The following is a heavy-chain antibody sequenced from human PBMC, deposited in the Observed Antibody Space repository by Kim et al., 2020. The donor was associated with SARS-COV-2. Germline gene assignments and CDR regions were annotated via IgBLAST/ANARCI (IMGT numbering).Heavy chain of an antibody. D-gene: IGHD3-22*01. Sequence: GGSLRLSCAASGFTFSSYGMHWVRQAPGKGLEWVAVIWYDGSNKYYADSVKGRFTISRDNSKNTLYLQMNSLRAEDTAVYYCAKDKVDYYDSSGYYYGGPYFDYWGQGTLVTVSS. J-gene: IGHJ4*02. CDR1: GFTFSSYG. CDR2: IWYDGSNK. CDR3: AKDKVDYYDSSGYYYGGPYFDY. V-gene: IGHV3-33*06.